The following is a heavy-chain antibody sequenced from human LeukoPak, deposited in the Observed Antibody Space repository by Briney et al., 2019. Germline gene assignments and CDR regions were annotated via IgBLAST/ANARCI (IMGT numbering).Heavy chain of an antibody. Sequence: SETLSLTCTVSGGSISSYYWSWIRQPPGKGLEWIGYIYYSGSTNYNPSLKSRVTTSVDTSKNQFSLKLSSVTAADTAVYYCASGVGATSLGYWGQGTLVTVSS. CDR2: IYYSGST. J-gene: IGHJ4*02. D-gene: IGHD1-26*01. CDR1: GGSISSYY. V-gene: IGHV4-59*01. CDR3: ASGVGATSLGY.